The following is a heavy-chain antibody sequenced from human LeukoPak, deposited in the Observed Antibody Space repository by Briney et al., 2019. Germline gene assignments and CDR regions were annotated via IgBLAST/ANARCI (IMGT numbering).Heavy chain of an antibody. CDR2: INAYNGNT. CDR3: ARGYYDSSGYPPLGY. J-gene: IGHJ4*02. CDR1: GYTFTSHG. D-gene: IGHD3-22*01. Sequence: ASVKVSCKASGYTFTSHGISWVRQAPGQGLEWMGWINAYNGNTNYAQKLQGRVTMTTDTSTSTAYMELRSLRSDDTAVYYCARGYYDSSGYPPLGYWGRGTLVTVSS. V-gene: IGHV1-18*01.